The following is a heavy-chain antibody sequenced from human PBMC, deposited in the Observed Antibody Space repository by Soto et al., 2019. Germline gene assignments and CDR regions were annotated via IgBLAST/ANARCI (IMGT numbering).Heavy chain of an antibody. Sequence: VGSLRLSCAASGFTFSSYGMHWVRQAPGKGLEWVAVISYDGSNKYYADSVKGRFTISRDNSKNTLYLQMNSLRAEDTAVYYCAKDQDRGIEAYYYGMDVWGQGTTVTV. CDR3: AKDQDRGIEAYYYGMDV. CDR1: GFTFSSYG. V-gene: IGHV3-30*18. CDR2: ISYDGSNK. J-gene: IGHJ6*02. D-gene: IGHD2-15*01.